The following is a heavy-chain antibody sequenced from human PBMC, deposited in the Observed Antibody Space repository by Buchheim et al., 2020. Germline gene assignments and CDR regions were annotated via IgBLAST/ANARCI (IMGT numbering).Heavy chain of an antibody. J-gene: IGHJ4*02. D-gene: IGHD3-22*01. Sequence: QVQLVQSGAEVKKPGASVKVSRKASRYTFTSHYMHWVRQAPGQGLEWMGIINPSGGSTSYAQKFQGRVTMTRDTSTRTVSMELSSLRSEDTAVYYCASADDTSGYYSGIDYWDQGTL. CDR1: RYTFTSHY. V-gene: IGHV1-46*01. CDR3: ASADDTSGYYSGIDY. CDR2: INPSGGST.